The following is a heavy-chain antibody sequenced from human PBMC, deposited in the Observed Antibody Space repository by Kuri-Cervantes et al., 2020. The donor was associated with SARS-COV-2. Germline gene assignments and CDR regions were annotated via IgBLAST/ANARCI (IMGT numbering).Heavy chain of an antibody. J-gene: IGHJ4*02. CDR2: IYYSGST. V-gene: IGHV4-39*01. D-gene: IGHD4-17*01. Sequence: GSLRLSCTVSGATINSSSYYWGWIRQPPGRGLEWIGGIYYSGSTYYSPSLKSRVTIFVDTSKNQFSVKLRSVTAADTAVYYCARHDLTTETTRERGLDYWGQGTLVTVSS. CDR1: GATINSSSYY. CDR3: ARHDLTTETTRERGLDY.